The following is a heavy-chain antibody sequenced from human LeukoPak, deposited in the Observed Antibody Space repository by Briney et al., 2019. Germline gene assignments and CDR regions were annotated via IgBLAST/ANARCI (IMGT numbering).Heavy chain of an antibody. V-gene: IGHV4-30-2*01. J-gene: IGHJ3*02. D-gene: IGHD2-21*02. CDR2: IYHSGST. Sequence: PSETLSLTCAVSGGSISSGGYSWSWIRQPPGKGLEWIGYIYHSGSTYYNPSLKSRVTISVDRSKNQFSLKLSSVTAADTAVYYCASSPYCGGYCYSFYIWGQGTMVTVSS. CDR3: ASSPYCGGYCYSFYI. CDR1: GGSISSGGYS.